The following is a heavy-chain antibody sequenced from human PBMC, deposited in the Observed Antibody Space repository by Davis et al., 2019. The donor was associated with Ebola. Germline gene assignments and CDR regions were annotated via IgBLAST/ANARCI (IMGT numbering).Heavy chain of an antibody. J-gene: IGHJ6*02. Sequence: SETLSLTCAVYGGSFSGYYWSWIRQPPGKGLEWIGYIHYSGDTKSNPSLKSRVTISIDTSKNQFSLKLSSVTAADTAVYYCARESYSSGNYYTGYYYYGMDVWGQGTTVTASS. CDR1: GGSFSGYY. CDR2: IHYSGDT. V-gene: IGHV4-59*01. D-gene: IGHD3-10*01. CDR3: ARESYSSGNYYTGYYYYGMDV.